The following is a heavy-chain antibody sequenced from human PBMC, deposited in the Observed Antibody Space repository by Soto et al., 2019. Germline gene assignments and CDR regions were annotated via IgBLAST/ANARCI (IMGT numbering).Heavy chain of an antibody. V-gene: IGHV4-4*02. CDR1: GGSISTSNW. Sequence: SETLSLTCAVSGGSISTSNWWSWVRQPPGKGLEWIGEVYRTGSTNYNPSLESRLTISVDKSKNQFSLKLTSVTAADTAVYYCALARATIAAAAIFDCRAQRTLVTGSS. CDR3: ALARATIAAAAIFDC. D-gene: IGHD6-13*01. CDR2: VYRTGST. J-gene: IGHJ4*02.